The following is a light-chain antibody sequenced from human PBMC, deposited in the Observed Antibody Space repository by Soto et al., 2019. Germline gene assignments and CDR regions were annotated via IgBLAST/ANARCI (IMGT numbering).Light chain of an antibody. CDR2: EVT. CDR3: SSYAGSNNPYV. Sequence: QSVLTQPPSVSAAPGQRVTISCTGTSGDIGGYDYVSWYQQHPGKAPKLMIYEVTKRPLGVPDRFSGSKSGNTASLTVSGLQAEDEADYYCSSYAGSNNPYVFGTGTKVTVL. J-gene: IGLJ1*01. CDR1: SGDIGGYDY. V-gene: IGLV2-8*01.